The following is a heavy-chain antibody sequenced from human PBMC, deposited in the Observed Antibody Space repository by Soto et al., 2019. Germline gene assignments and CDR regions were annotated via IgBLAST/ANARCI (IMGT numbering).Heavy chain of an antibody. J-gene: IGHJ4*02. CDR1: GVTFSAYG. CDR3: AKTIVSPPGDSRGRGKLLDY. D-gene: IGHD3-22*01. V-gene: IGHV3-30*18. CDR2: ISFDGRND. Sequence: QVQLVESGGGVVQPGRSLRLSCAASGVTFSAYGMHWVRQAPGKGLEWVAVISFDGRNDYYADSVMGRFTISRDNSKNTFFLQMNSLRAEDTAVYYCAKTIVSPPGDSRGRGKLLDYWGQGTQVTISS.